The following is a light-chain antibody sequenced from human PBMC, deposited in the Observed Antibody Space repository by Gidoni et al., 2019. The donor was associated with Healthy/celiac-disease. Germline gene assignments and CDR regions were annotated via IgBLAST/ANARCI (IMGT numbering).Light chain of an antibody. J-gene: IGKJ4*01. Sequence: ELVLTQSPGTLSLSPGESATLSCRASQSVSSSYLAWYQQKPGQAPRLLIYGASSRATGIPDRFSGSGSGTDFTITISRLEPEDFAVYYCQQYGSSPFGGGTKVEIK. CDR2: GAS. CDR1: QSVSSSY. CDR3: QQYGSSP. V-gene: IGKV3-20*01.